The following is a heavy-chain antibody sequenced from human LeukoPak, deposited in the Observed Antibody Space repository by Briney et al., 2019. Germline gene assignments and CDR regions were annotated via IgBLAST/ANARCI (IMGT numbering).Heavy chain of an antibody. D-gene: IGHD1-26*01. V-gene: IGHV3-13*04. Sequence: GRSLRLSCAASGFTFSSYDMHWVRQTTGNGLEWVSVIGSAGDIYYSGSVKGRFIISRENAKNSLYLQMNTLRVGDTAVYYCARAGSGSYYFDYWGQGTLVTVSS. CDR1: GFTFSSYD. CDR3: ARAGSGSYYFDY. CDR2: IGSAGDI. J-gene: IGHJ4*02.